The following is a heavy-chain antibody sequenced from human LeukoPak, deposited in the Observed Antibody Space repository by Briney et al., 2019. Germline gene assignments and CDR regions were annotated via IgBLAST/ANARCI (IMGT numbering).Heavy chain of an antibody. D-gene: IGHD3-22*01. V-gene: IGHV1-69*05. CDR1: GGTFSSYA. J-gene: IGHJ4*02. CDR2: IIPIFGTA. CDR3: ASTRSSGYYLFDY. Sequence: SVKVSCKASGGTFSSYAISWVRQAPGQGLEWMGRIIPIFGTANYAQKFQGRVTITTDESTSTAYMELSCLRSEDTAVYYCASTRSSGYYLFDYWGQGTLVTVSS.